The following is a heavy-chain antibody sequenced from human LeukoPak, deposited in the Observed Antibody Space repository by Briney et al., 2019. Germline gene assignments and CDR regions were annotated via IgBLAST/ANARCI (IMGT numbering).Heavy chain of an antibody. CDR1: GFTFSSYD. D-gene: IGHD2-2*01. V-gene: IGHV3-23*01. CDR2: ITLSGGST. Sequence: GGSLRLSCAASGFTFSSYDMSWVRQAPGKGLEWVSSITLSGGSTFYADSVMGRFTISRDNSQNTLYLQMNNLSAEDTAVYYCAKRGNPAVGHHYLDVWGKGTTVSVSS. J-gene: IGHJ6*03. CDR3: AKRGNPAVGHHYLDV.